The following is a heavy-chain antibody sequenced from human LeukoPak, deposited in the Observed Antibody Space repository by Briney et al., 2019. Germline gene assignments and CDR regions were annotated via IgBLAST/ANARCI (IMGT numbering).Heavy chain of an antibody. CDR3: ARAAANERENWLDP. CDR2: IYAGDSDT. V-gene: IGHV5-51*01. J-gene: IGHJ5*02. CDR1: GYSFPHYW. Sequence: GESLKISCKGSGYSFPHYWIGWVRQMPGKGLEWMGIIYAGDSDTRYNPSFQGQVTISADKSISTAYLQWSSLKASDTAIYYCARAAANERENWLDPWGQGTLVTVSS. D-gene: IGHD2-2*01.